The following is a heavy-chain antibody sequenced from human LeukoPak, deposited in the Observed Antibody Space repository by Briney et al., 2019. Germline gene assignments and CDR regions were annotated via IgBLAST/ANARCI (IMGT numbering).Heavy chain of an antibody. CDR2: IYYSGST. V-gene: IGHV4-30-4*08. Sequence: PSETLSLTCTVSGGSISSGDYYWSWIRQPPGKGLEWIGYIYYSGSTYYNPSLKSRVTISVDTPKNQFSLKLSSVTAADTAVYYCAREIFGVVIAGGPYYYYYMDVWGKGTTVTVSS. CDR1: GGSISSGDYY. D-gene: IGHD3-3*01. J-gene: IGHJ6*03. CDR3: AREIFGVVIAGGPYYYYYMDV.